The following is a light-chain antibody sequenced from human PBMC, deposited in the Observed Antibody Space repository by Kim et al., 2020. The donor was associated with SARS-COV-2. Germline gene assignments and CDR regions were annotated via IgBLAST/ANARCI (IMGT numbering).Light chain of an antibody. V-gene: IGLV2-8*01. J-gene: IGLJ2*01. CDR1: SSDVSSYND. CDR3: SSYAGSDTWL. CDR2: EVN. Sequence: QSVTISCTGTSSDVSSYNDVSWYQQHPGKAPKLIIYEVNKRPSGVPDRFSGSKSGNTASLTVSGLQADDEADYYCSSYAGSDTWLFGGGTQLTVL.